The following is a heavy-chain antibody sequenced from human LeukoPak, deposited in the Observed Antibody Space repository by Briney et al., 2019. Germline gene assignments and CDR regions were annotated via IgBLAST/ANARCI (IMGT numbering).Heavy chain of an antibody. J-gene: IGHJ5*02. CDR3: ARGLYYDFWSGYNWFDP. V-gene: IGHV4-34*01. CDR1: GGSFSGYY. D-gene: IGHD3-3*01. CDR2: INHSGST. Sequence: SETLSLTCAVYGGSFSGYYWSWIRQPPGKGLEWIGEINHSGSTNYNPSLKSRATISVDTSKNQFSLKLSSVTAADTAVYYCARGLYYDFWSGYNWFDPWGQGTLVTVSS.